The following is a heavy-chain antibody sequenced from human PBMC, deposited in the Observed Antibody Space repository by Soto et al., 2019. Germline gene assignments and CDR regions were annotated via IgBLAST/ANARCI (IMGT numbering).Heavy chain of an antibody. CDR1: GYTFTNCG. CDR3: ARTRQEFGELFDY. Sequence: QVPLVQSGAEVKKPGASVKVSCKASGYTFTNCGITWVRQAPGQGLEWMGWVSGYNGNINYPQKVQARVTMTTDTSTSTAYMELRSLGSDDTAMYYCARTRQEFGELFDYWGQGTLVTVSS. V-gene: IGHV1-18*01. CDR2: VSGYNGNI. J-gene: IGHJ4*02. D-gene: IGHD3-10*01.